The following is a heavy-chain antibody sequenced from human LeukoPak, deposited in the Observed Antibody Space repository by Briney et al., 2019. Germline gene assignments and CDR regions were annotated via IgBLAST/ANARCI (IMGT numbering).Heavy chain of an antibody. CDR1: GFTFSNYE. CDR3: ARDQIGPVAGTDY. Sequence: GGSLRLSCAASGFTFSNYEMNWVRQAPGKGLEWLSCITSSGRAIYYADSVKGRFTISRDNAKNSLYLQMNSLRAEDTAVYYCARDQIGPVAGTDYWGQGTLVTVSS. J-gene: IGHJ4*02. CDR2: ITSSGRAI. V-gene: IGHV3-48*03. D-gene: IGHD6-19*01.